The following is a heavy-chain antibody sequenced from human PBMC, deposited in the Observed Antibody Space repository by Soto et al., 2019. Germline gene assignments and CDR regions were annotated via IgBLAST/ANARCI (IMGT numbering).Heavy chain of an antibody. V-gene: IGHV1-18*01. CDR3: ARVNYDNGHAFDV. CDR2: ISAYNGNT. J-gene: IGHJ3*01. D-gene: IGHD3-22*01. Sequence: QVQLVQSGAEVKKPGASVKVSCKASGYTFTSYGISWVRQAPGQGLERMGWISAYNGNTIYAQKVQGRVSMTTDTSTSTAYMELRSLRSDDTAVYHCARVNYDNGHAFDVWGQGTMVTVSS. CDR1: GYTFTSYG.